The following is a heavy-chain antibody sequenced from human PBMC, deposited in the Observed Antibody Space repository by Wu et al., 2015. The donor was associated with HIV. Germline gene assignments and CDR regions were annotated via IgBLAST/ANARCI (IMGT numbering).Heavy chain of an antibody. CDR2: IIPIFGTA. Sequence: QVQLVQSGAEVKKPGSSVKVSCKASGGTFSSYAISWVRQAPGQGLEWMGGIIPIFGTANYAQKFQGRVTITADESTSTAYMELSSLRSEDTAVYYCARRRSNWGSSHYYYYMDVWGKGPRSPSP. CDR1: GGTFSSYA. D-gene: IGHD7-27*01. J-gene: IGHJ6*03. V-gene: IGHV1-69*12. CDR3: ARRRSNWGSSHYYYYMDV.